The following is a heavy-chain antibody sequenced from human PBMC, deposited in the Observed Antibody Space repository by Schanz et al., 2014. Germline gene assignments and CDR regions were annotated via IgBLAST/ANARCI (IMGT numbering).Heavy chain of an antibody. Sequence: EVQLVESGGGLAQPGGSLRLSCAASGFSFSTYAMNWVRQAPGKGLEWVSLISGRGDSTHYADSVKGRFTISRDNSRKTLSLQMNSLRAEDTAVYYCAKYGGGYSYGFVEYWGQGTLVTVSS. CDR2: ISGRGDST. J-gene: IGHJ4*02. V-gene: IGHV3-23*04. CDR3: AKYGGGYSYGFVEY. D-gene: IGHD5-18*01. CDR1: GFSFSTYA.